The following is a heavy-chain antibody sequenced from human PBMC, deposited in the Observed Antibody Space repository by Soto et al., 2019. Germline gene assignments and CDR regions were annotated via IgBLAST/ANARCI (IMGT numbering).Heavy chain of an antibody. CDR1: GGSFSGYY. J-gene: IGHJ6*01. CDR3: ARLPFTSYYGMNV. CDR2: INHSGST. Sequence: SETLSLTCAVYGGSFSGYYWSWIRQPPGKGLEWIGEINHSGSTNCNPSLKSRVTISVDTSKNQFSLKLSSVTAADTAVYYCARLPFTSYYGMNVWGQGTTVTVSS. V-gene: IGHV4-34*01.